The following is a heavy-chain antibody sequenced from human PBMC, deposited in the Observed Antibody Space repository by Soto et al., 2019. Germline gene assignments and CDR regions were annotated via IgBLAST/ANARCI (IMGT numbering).Heavy chain of an antibody. CDR3: AKTRPGFLEWLLSGGPFDY. CDR1: GFTFSSYG. CDR2: IPYDGSNK. J-gene: IGHJ4*02. D-gene: IGHD3-3*01. Sequence: GGSLRLSCAASGFTFSSYGMHWVRQAPGKGLEWVAVIPYDGSNKYYADSVKGRFTISRDNSKNTLYLQMNSLRAEDTAVYYCAKTRPGFLEWLLSGGPFDYWGQGTLVTVSS. V-gene: IGHV3-30*18.